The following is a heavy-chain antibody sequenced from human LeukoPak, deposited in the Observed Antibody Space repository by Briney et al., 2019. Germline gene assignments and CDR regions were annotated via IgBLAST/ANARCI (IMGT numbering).Heavy chain of an antibody. Sequence: ASVKVSCKASGYTFFNYGVTWVRQAPGQGLEWMGWISANSGDTNYAQKLQDRVTMSTDISTNTAYMELRSLKSDDTAVYYCARGHTASSTVYYWGQGTLVTVSS. CDR3: ARGHTASSTVYY. D-gene: IGHD2-2*02. CDR1: GYTFFNYG. V-gene: IGHV1-18*01. J-gene: IGHJ4*02. CDR2: ISANSGDT.